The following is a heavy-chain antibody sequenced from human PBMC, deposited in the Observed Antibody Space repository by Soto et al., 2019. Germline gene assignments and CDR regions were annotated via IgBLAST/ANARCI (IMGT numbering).Heavy chain of an antibody. CDR2: ISYDGSNK. CDR1: GFTFSSYA. D-gene: IGHD3-10*01. Sequence: QVQLVESGGGVVQPGRSLRLSCAASGFTFSSYAMHWVRQAPGKGLEWVAVISYDGSNKYYADSVKGRFTISRDNSKNTLYLQMNSLRAEDTAVYYGARDTSILYYGPFQHWGQGTLVTVSS. CDR3: ARDTSILYYGPFQH. V-gene: IGHV3-30-3*01. J-gene: IGHJ1*01.